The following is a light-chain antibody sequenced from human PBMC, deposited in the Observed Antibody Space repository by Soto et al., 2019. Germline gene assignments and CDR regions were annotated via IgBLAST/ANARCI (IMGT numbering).Light chain of an antibody. CDR2: DAS. CDR3: QQYNSYSRWT. J-gene: IGKJ1*01. CDR1: QSISSW. V-gene: IGKV1-5*01. Sequence: DIQMTQSPSTLSASVGDRVTITCRASQSISSWLAWYQQKPGKAPKLLIYDASSLESGVPSRFSGSGSRTEFTLTISSLQPDDFATYYCQQYNSYSRWTFGQGTKVDIK.